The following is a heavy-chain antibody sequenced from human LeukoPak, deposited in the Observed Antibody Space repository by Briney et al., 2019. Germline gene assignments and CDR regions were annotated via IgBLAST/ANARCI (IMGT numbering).Heavy chain of an antibody. CDR3: ASQHTTYYYYYGMDV. V-gene: IGHV4-39*01. CDR1: GGSISSSSYY. J-gene: IGHJ6*02. Sequence: PSETLSLTCTVSGGSISSSSYYWGWIRQPPGKGLEWIGSIYYSGSTYYNPSLKSRVTISVDTSKNQFSLKLSSVTAADTAVYYCASQHTTYYYYYGMDVRGQGTTVTVSS. D-gene: IGHD4-4*01. CDR2: IYYSGST.